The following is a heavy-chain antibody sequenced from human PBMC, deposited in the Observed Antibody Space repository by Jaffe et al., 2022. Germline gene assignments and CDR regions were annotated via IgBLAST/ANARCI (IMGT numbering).Heavy chain of an antibody. CDR1: GFTFSSYA. Sequence: EVQLVESGGGLVQPGGSLRLSCAASGFTFSSYAMHWVRQAPGKGLEYVSAISSNGVTTYYANSVKGRFTISRDNSKNTLYLQMGSLRAEDMAVYYCARASGYSSGWRWYFFDYWGQGTLVTVSS. V-gene: IGHV3-64*01. J-gene: IGHJ4*02. CDR2: ISSNGVTT. CDR3: ARASGYSSGWRWYFFDY. D-gene: IGHD6-19*01.